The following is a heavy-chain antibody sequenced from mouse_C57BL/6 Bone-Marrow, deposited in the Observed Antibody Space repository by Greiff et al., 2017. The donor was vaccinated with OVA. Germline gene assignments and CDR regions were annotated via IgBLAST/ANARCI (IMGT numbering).Heavy chain of an antibody. Sequence: VQLQQSGPELVKPGASVKISCKASGYTFTDYYMNWVKQSHGKSLEWIGDINPNNGGTSYNQKFKGKATLTVDKSSSTAYMELRSLTSEDSAVYYCARGILYYYGSSYDYFDYWGQGTTLTVSS. J-gene: IGHJ2*01. CDR2: INPNNGGT. CDR1: GYTFTDYY. CDR3: ARGILYYYGSSYDYFDY. D-gene: IGHD1-1*01. V-gene: IGHV1-26*01.